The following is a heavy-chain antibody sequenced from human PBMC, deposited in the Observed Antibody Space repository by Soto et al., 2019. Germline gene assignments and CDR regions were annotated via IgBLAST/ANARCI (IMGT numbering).Heavy chain of an antibody. CDR2: IFSDNER. D-gene: IGHD4-17*01. V-gene: IGHV2-26*01. CDR1: GFSLSTGRMG. CDR3: VRMNADSYQFYYAMDV. J-gene: IGHJ6*02. Sequence: GPTLVNPTETLTLTCTVSGFSLSTGRMGVSWIRQPPGKALEWLAHIFSDNERSYSTSMQGRLTISKDPSGSQVVLSMTNLDPADTGTYYCVRMNADSYQFYYAMDVWGQGTTVTVSS.